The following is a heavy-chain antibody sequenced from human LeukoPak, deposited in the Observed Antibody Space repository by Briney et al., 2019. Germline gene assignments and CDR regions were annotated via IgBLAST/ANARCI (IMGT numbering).Heavy chain of an antibody. CDR3: ARRWPSIDY. CDR1: GFTFSSYE. J-gene: IGHJ4*02. Sequence: PGGSLRLSCAASGFTFSSYEMNWIRQPPGKGLEWIGSIYYSGSTYYNPSLKSRVTISVDTSKNQFSLKLRSVTAADTAVYYCARRWPSIDYWGQGTLVTVSS. V-gene: IGHV4-39*01. D-gene: IGHD2-15*01. CDR2: IYYSGST.